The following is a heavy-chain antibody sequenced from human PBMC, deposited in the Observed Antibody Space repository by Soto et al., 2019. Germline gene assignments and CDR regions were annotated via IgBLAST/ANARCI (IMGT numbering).Heavy chain of an antibody. CDR3: ARSESDGYYDPGGAFDI. J-gene: IGHJ3*02. Sequence: AETLSLTCAVSGYSISSSNWWGWIRQPPGKGLEWIGYIYYSGSTYYNPSLKSRVTMSVDTSKNQFSLKLSSVTAVDTAVYYCARSESDGYYDPGGAFDIWGQGTMVTVSS. CDR2: IYYSGST. D-gene: IGHD3-22*01. CDR1: GYSISSSNW. V-gene: IGHV4-28*01.